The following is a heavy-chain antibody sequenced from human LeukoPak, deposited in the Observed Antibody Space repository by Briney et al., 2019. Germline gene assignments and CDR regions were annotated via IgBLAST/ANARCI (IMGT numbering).Heavy chain of an antibody. CDR2: IRSGGDST. CDR1: GFTFSGFA. D-gene: IGHD1-20*01. CDR3: AKSYSDNWYSFDY. Sequence: QSGGSLRLSCAASGFTFSGFAMTWVRQAPGKGLHWVSSIRSGGDSTYYADSVKGRFTISRDNSKNTLYLQRNNLRAEDASIYYCAKSYSDNWYSFDYVGQGTLVTVSS. J-gene: IGHJ4*02. V-gene: IGHV3-23*01.